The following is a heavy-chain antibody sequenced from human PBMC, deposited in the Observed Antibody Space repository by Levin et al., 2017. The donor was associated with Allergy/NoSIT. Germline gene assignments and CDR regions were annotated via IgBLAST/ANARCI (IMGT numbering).Heavy chain of an antibody. Sequence: GGSLRLSCAASGFTFSDYYMSWIRQAPGKGLEWISYITGSSRYTFYADSVKGRFIISRDNANNSLYLQMNSLTAEDTAVYYCARDLGDGHFDYWGQGSLVTVSS. CDR3: ARDLGDGHFDY. V-gene: IGHV3-11*05. CDR2: ITGSSRYT. J-gene: IGHJ4*02. CDR1: GFTFSDYY.